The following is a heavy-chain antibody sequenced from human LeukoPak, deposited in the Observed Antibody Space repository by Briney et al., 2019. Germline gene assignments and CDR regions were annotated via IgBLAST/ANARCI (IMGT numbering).Heavy chain of an antibody. CDR3: ARDTHYYGSGSPAFDL. CDR2: ISYDGSNK. V-gene: IGHV3-30*04. J-gene: IGHJ3*01. Sequence: GGSLRLSCAASGFTFSSYAMHWVRQAPGKGLEWVAVISYDGSNKYYADSVKGRFTISRDNSKNSLYLQLNSLRAEDTALYYCARDTHYYGSGSPAFDLWGRGTMVTVSS. CDR1: GFTFSSYA. D-gene: IGHD3-10*01.